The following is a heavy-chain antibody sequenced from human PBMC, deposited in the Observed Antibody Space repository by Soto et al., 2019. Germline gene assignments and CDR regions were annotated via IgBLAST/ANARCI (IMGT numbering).Heavy chain of an antibody. CDR3: ARVWSSSSES. D-gene: IGHD6-6*01. Sequence: QVQLVESGGGVVQPGRSLRLSCAASGFTFSSYAMHWVRQAPGKGLEWVAVISYDGSNKYYADSVKGRFTISRDNSKNTLYLQMNSLRAEDTAVYYCARVWSSSSESWGQGTLVTVSS. CDR2: ISYDGSNK. J-gene: IGHJ5*02. V-gene: IGHV3-30-3*01. CDR1: GFTFSSYA.